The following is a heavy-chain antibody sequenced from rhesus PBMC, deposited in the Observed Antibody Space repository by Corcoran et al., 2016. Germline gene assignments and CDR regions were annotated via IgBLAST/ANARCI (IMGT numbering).Heavy chain of an antibody. J-gene: IGHJ6*01. D-gene: IGHD5-24*01. CDR2: INPKTGGP. CDR1: GYTSTDYD. Sequence: QVQLVQSGAEGKKPGASVKVSCKASGYTSTDYDMPWVRQAPGQGLELMGPINPKTGGPNYAQKFQDRVPLTRDPSTTTAYMELSSLRSEDTAVYYCARAYSGYNYGFDSWGQGVVVTVSS. V-gene: IGHV1-138*01. CDR3: ARAYSGYNYGFDS.